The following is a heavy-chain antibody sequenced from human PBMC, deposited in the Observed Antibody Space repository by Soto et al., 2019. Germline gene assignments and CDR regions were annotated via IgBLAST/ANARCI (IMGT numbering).Heavy chain of an antibody. CDR2: INSDGSTT. J-gene: IGHJ4*02. CDR1: GFIISSNW. D-gene: IGHD6-19*01. CDR3: ARGPSGWYGFDY. Sequence: EVQLVESEGGLVQPGGSLRLSCADSGFIISSNWMHWVRQAPGKGLVWVSRINSDGSTTSYADSVKGRFTISRDNAKNTLYLQMNSLRAEDTAVYYCARGPSGWYGFDYWGQGTLVTVSS. V-gene: IGHV3-74*01.